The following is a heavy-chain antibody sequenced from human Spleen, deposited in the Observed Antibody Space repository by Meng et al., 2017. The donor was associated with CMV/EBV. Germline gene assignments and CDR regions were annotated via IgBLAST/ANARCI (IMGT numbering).Heavy chain of an antibody. D-gene: IGHD3-16*01. CDR3: ARDWGSGTTYFDY. Sequence: GGFGMHFSNDGMQWVRQGPGKGVEWVANIWYDGNNKNYADSVKGRFTNSRDNSENTLYLQMNSLRAEDTAVYYCARDWGSGTTYFDYWGQGTLVTVSS. CDR2: IWYDGNNK. J-gene: IGHJ4*02. CDR1: GMHFSNDG. V-gene: IGHV3-33*01.